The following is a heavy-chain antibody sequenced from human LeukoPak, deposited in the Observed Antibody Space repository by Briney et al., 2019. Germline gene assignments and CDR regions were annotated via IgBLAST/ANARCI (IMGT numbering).Heavy chain of an antibody. D-gene: IGHD5-18*01. CDR2: INRDGSST. J-gene: IGHJ4*02. CDR1: GFTFSRYW. Sequence: GGSLRLSCAASGFTFSRYWMHWVRQAPGKGLVWVSRINRDGSSTSYADSVKGRFTISRDNAKNTLYLQLNSLRAEDTAVYYCARGGGYSYGSSDYWGQGTLVTVSS. V-gene: IGHV3-74*01. CDR3: ARGGGYSYGSSDY.